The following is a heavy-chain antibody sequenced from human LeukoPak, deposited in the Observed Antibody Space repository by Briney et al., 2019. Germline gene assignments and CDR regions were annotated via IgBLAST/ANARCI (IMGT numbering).Heavy chain of an antibody. V-gene: IGHV4-34*01. Sequence: PSETLSLTCAVYGGSFSGYYWSWIRQPPGKGLEWIGEINHSGSTNYNPSLKSRVTISVDTSKNRFSLKLSSVTAADTAVYYCARRRQGRYWYFDLWGRGTLVTVSS. CDR2: INHSGST. CDR3: ARRRQGRYWYFDL. J-gene: IGHJ2*01. CDR1: GGSFSGYY.